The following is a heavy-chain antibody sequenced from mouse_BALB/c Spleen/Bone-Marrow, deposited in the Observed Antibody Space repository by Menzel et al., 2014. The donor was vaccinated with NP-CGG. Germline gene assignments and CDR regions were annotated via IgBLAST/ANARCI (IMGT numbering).Heavy chain of an antibody. CDR2: INPSSGYT. CDR1: GYTFTSYT. CDR3: AREARTGAWFTY. D-gene: IGHD4-1*01. J-gene: IGHJ3*01. Sequence: QVQLQQSGAELARPGASVKMSYKASGYTFTSYTIQWVKQRPGQGLEWIGYINPSSGYTDYNQKFKDKTTLTADKSSNTAYMQLTSQTSEDSAVYSCAREARTGAWFTYWGQGTLVTVSA. V-gene: IGHV1-4*02.